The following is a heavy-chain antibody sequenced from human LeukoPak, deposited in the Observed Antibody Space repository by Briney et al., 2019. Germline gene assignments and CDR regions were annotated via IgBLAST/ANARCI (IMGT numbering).Heavy chain of an antibody. CDR2: IYHSGRT. V-gene: IGHV4-38-2*02. D-gene: IGHD3-16*01. Sequence: SETLSLTCTVSGYSISSGYYWGWIRQPPGKGLEWIGSIYHSGRTFYNPSLKSRVTISVDTSKNQFSLKMSSVTAADTAVYYCARETSQKGAHYMDVWGKGTTVTISS. CDR1: GYSISSGYY. CDR3: ARETSQKGAHYMDV. J-gene: IGHJ6*03.